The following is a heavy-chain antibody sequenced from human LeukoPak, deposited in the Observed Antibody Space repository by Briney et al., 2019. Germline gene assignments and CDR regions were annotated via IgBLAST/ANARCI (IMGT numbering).Heavy chain of an antibody. CDR2: IYHSGIT. D-gene: IGHD2-15*01. CDR1: GYSISSGYY. V-gene: IGHV4-38-2*02. Sequence: SETLSLTCTVSGYSISSGYYWGWIRQPPGKGLEWIGSIYHSGITYYNPSLKSRVTISVDTSKNQFSLKLSSVTAADTAVYYCAKVGGYCSGGSCYRQNTDMDVWGKGTTVTVSS. J-gene: IGHJ6*03. CDR3: AKVGGYCSGGSCYRQNTDMDV.